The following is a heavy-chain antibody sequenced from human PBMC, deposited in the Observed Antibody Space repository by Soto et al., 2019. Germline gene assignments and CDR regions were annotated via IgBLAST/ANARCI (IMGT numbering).Heavy chain of an antibody. J-gene: IGHJ6*02. CDR1: GGTXXSYA. D-gene: IGHD6-6*01. Sequence: QVQLVQSGXEVKKPGSSVKVSCKASGGTXXSYAXXWVRQAPXXXXXXMGGIIPIFGTANYAQKFQGRVTITADESTSTAYMELSSLRSEDTAVYYCAGGAARYIYYYYGMDVWGQGTTVTVSS. CDR3: AGGAARYIYYYYGMDV. CDR2: IIPIFGTA. V-gene: IGHV1-69*01.